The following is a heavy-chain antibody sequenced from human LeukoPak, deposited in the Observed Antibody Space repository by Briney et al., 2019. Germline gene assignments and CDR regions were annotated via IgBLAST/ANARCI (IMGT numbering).Heavy chain of an antibody. CDR2: ISVSGGVR. Sequence: GGSLRLSCAASGFTFSRYAMSWVRQAPGKGLEWVSYISVSGGVRSYADSVKGRFIISRDDARNSLYLQMNSLKDEDTAVYYCARDRGYFYDQLDYWGQGTLVTVSS. V-gene: IGHV3-48*02. CDR3: ARDRGYFYDQLDY. CDR1: GFTFSRYA. J-gene: IGHJ4*02. D-gene: IGHD5-18*01.